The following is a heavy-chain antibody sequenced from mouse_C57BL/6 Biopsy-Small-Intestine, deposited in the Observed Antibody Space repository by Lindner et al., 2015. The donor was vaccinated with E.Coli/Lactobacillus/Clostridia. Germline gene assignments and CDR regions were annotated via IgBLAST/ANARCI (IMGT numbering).Heavy chain of an antibody. CDR1: GFNIKDDY. Sequence: VQLQESGAELVRPGASVKLSCTASGFNIKDDYMHWVKQRPEQGLEWIGWIDPENGDTEYASKFQGKATITADTSSNTAYLQLSSLTSEDTAVYYCTSGALLSXDYWGQGTSVTVSS. CDR2: IDPENGDT. CDR3: TSGALLSXDY. D-gene: IGHD2-10*01. V-gene: IGHV14-4*01. J-gene: IGHJ4*01.